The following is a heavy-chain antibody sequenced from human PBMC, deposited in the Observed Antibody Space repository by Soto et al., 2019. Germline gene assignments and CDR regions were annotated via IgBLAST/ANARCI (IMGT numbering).Heavy chain of an antibody. J-gene: IGHJ4*02. CDR3: ARDRPRGYSYGYIAYDY. CDR1: GYTFTSYG. Sequence: QVQLVQSGAEVKKPGASVKVSCKASGYTFTSYGISWVRQAPGQGLEWMGWISAYNGNTNYAQKLQGRVTMTTDTSTSTAYMERRRLRSDDTAVYYCARDRPRGYSYGYIAYDYWGQGTLVTVSS. D-gene: IGHD5-18*01. CDR2: ISAYNGNT. V-gene: IGHV1-18*01.